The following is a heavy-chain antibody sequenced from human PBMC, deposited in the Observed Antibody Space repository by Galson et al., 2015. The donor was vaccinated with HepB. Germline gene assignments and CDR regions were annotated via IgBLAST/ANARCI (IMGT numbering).Heavy chain of an antibody. CDR2: TYYRSKWYN. Sequence: CAISGDSVSSSSAAWNWIRQSPSRGLEWLGRTYYRSKWYNDYAISVKSRITINPDTSKNQFSLQLNSVTPEDTAVYYCARDRGGGYLGEYYFDYWGQGTLVTVSS. D-gene: IGHD3-16*01. J-gene: IGHJ4*02. CDR3: ARDRGGGYLGEYYFDY. V-gene: IGHV6-1*01. CDR1: GDSVSSSSAA.